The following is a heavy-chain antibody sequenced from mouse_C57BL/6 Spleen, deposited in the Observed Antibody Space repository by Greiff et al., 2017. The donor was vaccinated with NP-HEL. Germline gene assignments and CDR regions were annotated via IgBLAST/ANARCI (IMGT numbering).Heavy chain of an antibody. CDR3: ASYYYGSRPYFDY. D-gene: IGHD1-1*01. J-gene: IGHJ2*01. Sequence: EVQLQESGPELVKPGASVKISCKASGYTFTDYYMNWVKQSHGKSLEWIGDINPNNGGTSYNQKFKGKATLTVDKSSSTAYMELRSLTSEDSAVYYCASYYYGSRPYFDYWGQGTTLTVSS. V-gene: IGHV1-26*01. CDR1: GYTFTDYY. CDR2: INPNNGGT.